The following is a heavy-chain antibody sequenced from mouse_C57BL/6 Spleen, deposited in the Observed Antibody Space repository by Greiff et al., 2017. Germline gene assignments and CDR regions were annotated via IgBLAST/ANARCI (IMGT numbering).Heavy chain of an antibody. V-gene: IGHV1-69*01. J-gene: IGHJ2*01. CDR1: GYTFTSYW. D-gene: IGHD1-1*01. CDR3: ARLGYCSSSYYFDY. Sequence: VQLQQPGAELVMPGASVKLSCKASGYTFTSYWMHWVKQRPGQGLEWIGEIDPSDSYTNYNQKFKGKSTLTVDKSSSTAYMQLSSLTSEDSAVYYCARLGYCSSSYYFDYWGQGTTLTVSS. CDR2: IDPSDSYT.